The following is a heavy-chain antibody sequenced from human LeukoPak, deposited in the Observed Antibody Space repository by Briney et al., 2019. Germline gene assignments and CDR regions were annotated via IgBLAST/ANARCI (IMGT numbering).Heavy chain of an antibody. D-gene: IGHD1-26*01. V-gene: IGHV4-4*07. J-gene: IGHJ6*02. CDR3: ATCLVGANHIPYYYYGMDV. CDR1: GGSISSYY. CDR2: IYTSGST. Sequence: SETLSLTCTVSGGSISSYYWSWIRQPAGKGLEWIGRIYTSGSTNYNPSLKSRVTMSVDTSKNQFSLKLSSVTAADTAVYYCATCLVGANHIPYYYYGMDVWGQGTTVTVSS.